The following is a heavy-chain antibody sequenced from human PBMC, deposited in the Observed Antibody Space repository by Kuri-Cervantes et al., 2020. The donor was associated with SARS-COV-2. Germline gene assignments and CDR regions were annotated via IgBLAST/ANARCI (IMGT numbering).Heavy chain of an antibody. CDR3: ERAILNSNYDYNYMDV. J-gene: IGHJ6*03. CDR2: ISYDGSNK. D-gene: IGHD3-3*01. CDR1: GSTFSSYA. V-gene: IGHV3-30*04. Sequence: GESLKISCAASGSTFSSYAMHWVRQAPGKGLEGVAVISYDGSNKYYADSVKGRFTISRDNSKNTLYLQMNSLRAADTAVYYCERAILNSNYDYNYMDVWGKGTTVTVSS.